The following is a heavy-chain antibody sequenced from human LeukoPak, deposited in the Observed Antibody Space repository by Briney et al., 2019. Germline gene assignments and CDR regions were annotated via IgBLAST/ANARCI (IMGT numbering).Heavy chain of an antibody. D-gene: IGHD3-3*01. Sequence: ASVTVSCKAAGYTFTSYDTNWLRQAAGQGLEWMGWMNPNSGNTGSEQKFQGRVTMTRNTSISTAYMELSSLRSEDTAVYYCASSNDFWSGFMSYWGQGTLVTVSS. CDR1: GYTFTSYD. V-gene: IGHV1-8*01. CDR3: ASSNDFWSGFMSY. J-gene: IGHJ4*02. CDR2: MNPNSGNT.